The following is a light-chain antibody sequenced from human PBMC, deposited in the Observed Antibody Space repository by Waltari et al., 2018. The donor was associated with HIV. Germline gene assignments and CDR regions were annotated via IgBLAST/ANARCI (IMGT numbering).Light chain of an antibody. V-gene: IGLV10-54*01. CDR3: SAWDSSLSAVV. Sequence: QAGLTQPPSVSKGLRQTATLTCTGNSHNVGNQGAAWLQQHQGHPPKLLSYTNNNRPSGISERLSASRSGNTASLTITGLQPEDEADYYCSAWDSSLSAVVFGGGTKLTVL. J-gene: IGLJ2*01. CDR1: SHNVGNQG. CDR2: TNN.